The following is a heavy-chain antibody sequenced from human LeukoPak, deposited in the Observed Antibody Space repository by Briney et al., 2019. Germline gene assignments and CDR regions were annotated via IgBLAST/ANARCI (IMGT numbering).Heavy chain of an antibody. J-gene: IGHJ4*02. CDR3: ARGGGFEPGDYGDYEGFDY. CDR2: IYSGGST. D-gene: IGHD4-17*01. V-gene: IGHV3-66*01. CDR1: GFTFSSYG. Sequence: RGGSLRLSCAASGFTFSSYGIHWVRQAPGKGLEWVSVIYSGGSTYYADSVKGRFTISRDNSKNTLYLQMNSLRAGDTAVYYCARGGGFEPGDYGDYEGFDYWGQGALVTVSS.